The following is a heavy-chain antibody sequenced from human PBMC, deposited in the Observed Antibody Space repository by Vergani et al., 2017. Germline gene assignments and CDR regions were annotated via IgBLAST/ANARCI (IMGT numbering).Heavy chain of an antibody. CDR3: AXDHRSEYQLLGGEWFDP. V-gene: IGHV3-23*01. D-gene: IGHD2-2*01. J-gene: IGHJ5*02. CDR2: ISGSGGST. Sequence: EVQLLESGGGLVQPGGSLRLSCAASGFTFSSYAMSWVRQAPGKGLEWVSAISGSGGSTYYADSVKGWFTISRDNSKNTLYLQMNSLRAEDTAVYYCAXDHRSEYQLLGGEWFDPWGQGTLVTVSS. CDR1: GFTFSSYA.